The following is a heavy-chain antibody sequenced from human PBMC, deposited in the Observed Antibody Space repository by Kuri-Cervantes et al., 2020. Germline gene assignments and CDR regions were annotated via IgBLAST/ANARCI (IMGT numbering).Heavy chain of an antibody. D-gene: IGHD1-1*01. Sequence: GESLKISCAASGFTFSSYAMHWVRQAPGKGLEWVAVISYDGSNKYYADSVKGRFTISRDNPKNTLYLQMNSLRAEGTAVYYCARTLATRGYYFDYWGQGTLVTVSS. CDR1: GFTFSSYA. CDR3: ARTLATRGYYFDY. J-gene: IGHJ4*02. CDR2: ISYDGSNK. V-gene: IGHV3-30*01.